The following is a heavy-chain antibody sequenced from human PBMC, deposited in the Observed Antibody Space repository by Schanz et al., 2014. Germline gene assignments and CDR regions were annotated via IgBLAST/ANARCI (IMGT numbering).Heavy chain of an antibody. CDR3: AERRLGELSAMDI. J-gene: IGHJ3*02. CDR1: GFTFENYA. Sequence: EVHLLDSGGGLVQPGGSLRLSCAASGFTFENYALTWVRQVPGKGLEWVSYISSSSSTRYYADSVKGRFTISRDNAKNSLFLQMNSLRAEDTAVDYCAERRLGELSAMDIWGQGTMVTVSS. V-gene: IGHV3-48*01. CDR2: ISSSSSTR. D-gene: IGHD3-16*01.